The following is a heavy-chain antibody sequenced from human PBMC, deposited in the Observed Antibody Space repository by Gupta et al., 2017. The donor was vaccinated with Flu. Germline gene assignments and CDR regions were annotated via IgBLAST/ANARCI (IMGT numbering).Heavy chain of an antibody. CDR2: IYYSGST. CDR3: ARLGYSSSWVDS. J-gene: IGHJ4*02. Sequence: QLQLQESGPGLVKPSETLSLTCTVSGGSISSGSYYWDWIRQPPGKGLDWIGSIYYSGSTYYAPSLKSRVTISVDTSKNQFSLRLNSVTATDTAVYYCARLGYSSSWVDSWGQGTLVTVSS. D-gene: IGHD6-13*01. CDR1: GGSISSGSYY. V-gene: IGHV4-39*01.